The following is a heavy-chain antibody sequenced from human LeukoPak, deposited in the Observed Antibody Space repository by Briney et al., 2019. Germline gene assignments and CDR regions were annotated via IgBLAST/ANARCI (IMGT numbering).Heavy chain of an antibody. CDR3: ASEPTVTYKESPFDY. J-gene: IGHJ4*02. D-gene: IGHD4-17*01. Sequence: GGSLRLSCAASGFTFSSYAMSWVRQAPGKGLEWVSAISGSGGSTYYADSVKGRSTISRDNSKNTLYLQMNSLRAEDTAVYYCASEPTVTYKESPFDYWGQGTLVTVSS. V-gene: IGHV3-23*01. CDR2: ISGSGGST. CDR1: GFTFSSYA.